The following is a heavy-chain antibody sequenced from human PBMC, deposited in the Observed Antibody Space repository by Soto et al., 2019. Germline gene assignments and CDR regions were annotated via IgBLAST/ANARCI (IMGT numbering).Heavy chain of an antibody. Sequence: SETLSLTCTVSFGSITGYYWSWIRQSPGKGLEWIGFSYYPGATNYNPSLKIRVTIPVDTSKNQFSLKLSSVTAADTAVYYCARGYYDSSGGMFDYWGQGTLVPVSS. CDR2: SYYPGAT. CDR1: FGSITGYY. J-gene: IGHJ4*02. CDR3: ARGYYDSSGGMFDY. D-gene: IGHD3-22*01. V-gene: IGHV4-59*12.